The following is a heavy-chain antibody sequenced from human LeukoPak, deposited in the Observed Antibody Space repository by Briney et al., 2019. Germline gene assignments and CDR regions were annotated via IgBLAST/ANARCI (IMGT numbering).Heavy chain of an antibody. J-gene: IGHJ4*02. CDR2: ISAYNGNT. Sequence: ASVKVSCKASGYTFTSYGISWVRQAPGQGPEWMGWISAYNGNTNYARKLPGRVTLTTDTSTSTAYMEVRSLTSDDTAVYYCARGLQIGFLEYWGQGTLVTVS. D-gene: IGHD4-11*01. CDR1: GYTFTSYG. V-gene: IGHV1-18*01. CDR3: ARGLQIGFLEY.